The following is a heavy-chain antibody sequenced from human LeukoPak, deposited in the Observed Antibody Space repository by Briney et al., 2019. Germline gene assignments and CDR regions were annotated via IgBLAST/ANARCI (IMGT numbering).Heavy chain of an antibody. Sequence: ASVKVSCKASGYTFTGHYMHWVRQAPGQGLEWMGWINPNSGGTHYAQKFQGRVALTRDTSISTAYMELSRLRSDDTAMYYCVRDHIVVVPAATSREIWFDPWGQGTLVTVSS. CDR2: INPNSGGT. J-gene: IGHJ5*02. V-gene: IGHV1-2*02. CDR1: GYTFTGHY. CDR3: VRDHIVVVPAATSREIWFDP. D-gene: IGHD2-2*01.